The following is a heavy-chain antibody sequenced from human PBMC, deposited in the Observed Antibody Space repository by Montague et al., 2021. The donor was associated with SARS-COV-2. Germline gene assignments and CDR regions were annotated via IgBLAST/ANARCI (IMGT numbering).Heavy chain of an antibody. CDR2: IYYNGTT. V-gene: IGHV4-59*01. CDR1: GGSISSYY. CDR3: ARERGYQLLSGWFDP. D-gene: IGHD2-2*01. J-gene: IGHJ5*02. Sequence: SETLSLTCTVSGGSISSYYWSWIRQPPGKGLEWNGYIYYNGTTNYSPSLKGRVSISVDTSKNQFSLEMNSVTAADTAVYYCARERGYQLLSGWFDPWGQGTLVTVSS.